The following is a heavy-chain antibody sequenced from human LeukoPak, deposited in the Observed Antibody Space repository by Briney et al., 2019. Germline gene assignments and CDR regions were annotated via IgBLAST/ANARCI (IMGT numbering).Heavy chain of an antibody. V-gene: IGHV3-21*01. CDR3: ARSPDDFWSGYYPMIYGMDV. J-gene: IGHJ6*02. CDR1: GFTFSSYA. D-gene: IGHD3-3*01. Sequence: PGGSLRLSCAASGFTFSSYAMNWVRQAPGKGLEWVSPISSSSSYIYYADSVKGRFTISRDNAKNSLYLQMNSLRAEDTAVYYCARSPDDFWSGYYPMIYGMDVWGQGTTVTVSS. CDR2: ISSSSSYI.